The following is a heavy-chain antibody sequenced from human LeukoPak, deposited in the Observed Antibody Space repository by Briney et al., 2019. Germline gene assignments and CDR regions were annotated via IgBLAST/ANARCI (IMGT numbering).Heavy chain of an antibody. CDR2: VSGYNGNT. J-gene: IGHJ4*02. CDR3: ARPRGNPGFFDY. Sequence: GASVKVSCKASGSAFIAGISWMRQAPGHGLEWMGWVSGYNGNTNYAQKFQGRVTMTADTSTNTAYMELRSLRPDDTAVYYCARPRGNPGFFDYWGQGTLITVSS. D-gene: IGHD1-14*01. CDR1: GSAFIAG. V-gene: IGHV1-18*01.